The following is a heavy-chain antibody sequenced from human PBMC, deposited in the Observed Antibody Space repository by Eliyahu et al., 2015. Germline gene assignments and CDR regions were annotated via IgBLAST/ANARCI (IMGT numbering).Heavy chain of an antibody. CDR3: ARSGASGNYKRYHDY. D-gene: IGHD4-23*01. CDR1: GYTFTSYY. J-gene: IGHJ4*02. CDR2: INPSDGKK. Sequence: QVHLVQSGAEVKKPGASVKVSCKTSGYTFTSYYMHWVRQAPGQGLEWMGIINPSDGKKKYAQKFQGRVTMTWDTSTSTVYMELSGLRSEDTAVFYCARSGASGNYKRYHDYWGQGTLVTVSS. V-gene: IGHV1-46*01.